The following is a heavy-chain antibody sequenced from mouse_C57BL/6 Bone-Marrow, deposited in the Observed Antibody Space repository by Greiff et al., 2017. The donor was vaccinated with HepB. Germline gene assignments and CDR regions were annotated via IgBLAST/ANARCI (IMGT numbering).Heavy chain of an antibody. D-gene: IGHD1-1*01. CDR1: GFTFSDYY. V-gene: IGHV5-16*01. Sequence: EVQRVESEGGLVQPGSSMKLSCTASGFTFSDYYMAWVRQVPEKGLEWVANINYDGSSNYYLDSLKSRFIISRDNAKNILYLQMSSLKSEDTATYYCARDRPLYYGSSYWYFDVWGTGTTVTVSS. J-gene: IGHJ1*03. CDR3: ARDRPLYYGSSYWYFDV. CDR2: INYDGSSN.